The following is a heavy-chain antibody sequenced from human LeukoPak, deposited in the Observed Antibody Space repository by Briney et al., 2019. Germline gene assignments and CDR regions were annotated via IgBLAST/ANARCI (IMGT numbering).Heavy chain of an antibody. V-gene: IGHV3-23*01. CDR2: ISGGGGST. Sequence: GGSLRLSCAASGFTFSTYAMSWVRQAPGKGLEWVSTISGGGGSTYYADSVRGRFTISRDNSRNTMFLPMNSLRVEDTAVYYCTRDRPPSYWGQGTLVTVSS. CDR1: GFTFSTYA. J-gene: IGHJ4*02. CDR3: TRDRPPSY.